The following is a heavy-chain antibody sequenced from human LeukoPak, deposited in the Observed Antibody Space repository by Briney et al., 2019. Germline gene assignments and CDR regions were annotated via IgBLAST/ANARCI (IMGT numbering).Heavy chain of an antibody. CDR1: GFTFDDYA. CDR2: ISGDGGST. CDR3: AKEKWIQLWLEGLDY. J-gene: IGHJ4*02. V-gene: IGHV3-43*02. D-gene: IGHD5-18*01. Sequence: PGGSLRLSCAASGFTFDDYAMHWVRQAPGKGLEWVSLISGDGGSTYYADSVKGRFTISRDNSKNSLYLQMNSLRTEGTALYYCAKEKWIQLWLEGLDYWGQGTLVTVSS.